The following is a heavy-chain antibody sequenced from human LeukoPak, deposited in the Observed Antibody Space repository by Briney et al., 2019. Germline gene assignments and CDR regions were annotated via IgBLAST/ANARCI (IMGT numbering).Heavy chain of an antibody. V-gene: IGHV3-53*01. CDR1: GFTVSSNY. Sequence: GGSLRLSCAASGFTVSSNYMTWVRQAPGKGLEWVSVIYSGGDTYYADSVKGRFTISRDNSKNTLYLQMNSLRAEDTAVYYCAKDTYSGYDYLIFDYWGQGTLVTVSS. D-gene: IGHD5-12*01. CDR2: IYSGGDT. J-gene: IGHJ4*02. CDR3: AKDTYSGYDYLIFDY.